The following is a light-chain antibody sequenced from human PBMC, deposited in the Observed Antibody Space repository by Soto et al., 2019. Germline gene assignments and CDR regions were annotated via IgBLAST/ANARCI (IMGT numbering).Light chain of an antibody. CDR1: QSVSSN. J-gene: IGKJ1*01. V-gene: IGKV3-11*01. CDR3: QQLTDWPPQWT. Sequence: EIVMTQSPATLSLSPGERATLSCRAIQSVSSNLAWYQQKPGQAPRPVIYGASSRATGIPARFSGSGSGTDFTLTISSLEPEDFAVYYCQQLTDWPPQWTFGQGTKVDIK. CDR2: GAS.